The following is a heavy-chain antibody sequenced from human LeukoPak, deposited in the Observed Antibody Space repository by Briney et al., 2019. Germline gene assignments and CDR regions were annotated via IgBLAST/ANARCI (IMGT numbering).Heavy chain of an antibody. Sequence: GGSLRLSCAASGFTFRNYGMHWVRQAPGKGLEWVSGLWYDGRNKAYADSVKGRFTISRDNSENMLYLQMNSLRDEDTAVYYCARGLTTPNTYCDLWGQGTLVTVSS. CDR1: GFTFRNYG. J-gene: IGHJ4*02. D-gene: IGHD1-1*01. V-gene: IGHV3-33*01. CDR2: LWYDGRNK. CDR3: ARGLTTPNTYCDL.